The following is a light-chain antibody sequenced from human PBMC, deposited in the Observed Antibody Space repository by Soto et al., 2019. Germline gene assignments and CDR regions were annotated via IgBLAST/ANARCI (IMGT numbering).Light chain of an antibody. V-gene: IGLV1-36*01. Sequence: QSGLTRPPSVSEAPRQRVTSSCSGSSSNIGNNAVNWYQQLPGKAPKLLIYYDDLLPSGVSDRFSGSKSGTSASLAISGLQSEDEADYYCAAWDASLNGWVFGGGTKVTVL. J-gene: IGLJ3*02. CDR3: AAWDASLNGWV. CDR1: SSNIGNNA. CDR2: YDD.